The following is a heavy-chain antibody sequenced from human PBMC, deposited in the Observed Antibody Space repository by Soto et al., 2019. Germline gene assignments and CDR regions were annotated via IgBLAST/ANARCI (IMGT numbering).Heavy chain of an antibody. Sequence: QVQLQQWGAGLLKPSETLSLTCAVYGGSFSGYYWSWIRQPPGKGLEWIGEINHSGSTNYNPSLKSRVTISVDTSKNQFSLKLCSVTAADTAVYYCARHGYCSGGSCPLGYDYWGQGTLVTVSS. J-gene: IGHJ4*02. CDR2: INHSGST. V-gene: IGHV4-34*01. D-gene: IGHD2-15*01. CDR3: ARHGYCSGGSCPLGYDY. CDR1: GGSFSGYY.